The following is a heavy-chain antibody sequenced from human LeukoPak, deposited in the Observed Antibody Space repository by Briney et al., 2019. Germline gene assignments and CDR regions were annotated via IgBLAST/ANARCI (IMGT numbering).Heavy chain of an antibody. CDR2: INPNSGGT. CDR3: ARVAVGDYYYGMDV. J-gene: IGHJ6*02. CDR1: GYTFTGYY. Sequence: GASVKVSFKASGYTFTGYYMHWVRQAPGQGLEWMGWINPNSGGTNYAQKFQGRVAMTRDTSIGTAYMELSRLRSDDTAVYYCARVAVGDYYYGMDVWGQGTTVTVSS. V-gene: IGHV1-2*02.